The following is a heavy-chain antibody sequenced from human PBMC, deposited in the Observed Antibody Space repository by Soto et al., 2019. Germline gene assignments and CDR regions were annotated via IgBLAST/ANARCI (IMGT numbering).Heavy chain of an antibody. Sequence: LSLTCTVSGGSISSGDYYWSWIRQPPGKGLEWIGYIYYSGSTYYNPSLKSRVTISVDTSKNQFSLKLTSVTAADTAVYFCAREGVTMVRGVFDYWGQGTLVTVSS. CDR3: AREGVTMVRGVFDY. CDR2: IYYSGST. J-gene: IGHJ4*02. V-gene: IGHV4-30-4*01. D-gene: IGHD3-10*01. CDR1: GGSISSGDYY.